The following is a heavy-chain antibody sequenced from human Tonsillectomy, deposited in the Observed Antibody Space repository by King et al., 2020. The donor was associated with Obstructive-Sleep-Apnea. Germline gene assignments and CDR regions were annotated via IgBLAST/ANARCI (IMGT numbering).Heavy chain of an antibody. Sequence: VQLVESGGGWVQPGGSLRLSCAASGFTFSSDAMSWVRQAPGKGLEWVSAISSSGGSTYYADSVKGRFTISRDNSKNTLYLQMNSLRAEDTAVYYCAKDNWRGSGTYYYDYWGQGTLVTVSS. CDR1: GFTFSSDA. D-gene: IGHD3-16*01. V-gene: IGHV3-23*04. CDR3: AKDNWRGSGTYYYDY. J-gene: IGHJ4*02. CDR2: ISSSGGST.